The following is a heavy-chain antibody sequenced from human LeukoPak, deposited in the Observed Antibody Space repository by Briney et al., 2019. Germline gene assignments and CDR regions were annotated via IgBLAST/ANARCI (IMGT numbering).Heavy chain of an antibody. CDR1: GYSISSGYY. CDR3: AREGIAAAGIRFDP. CDR2: IYHSGST. Sequence: PSETLSLTCTVSGYSISSGYYWGWIRQPPGKGLEWIGSIYHSGSTYYNPSLKSRVTISVDTSKNQFSLKLSSVTAADTAVYYCAREGIAAAGIRFDPWGQGTLVTVSS. D-gene: IGHD6-13*01. V-gene: IGHV4-38-2*02. J-gene: IGHJ5*02.